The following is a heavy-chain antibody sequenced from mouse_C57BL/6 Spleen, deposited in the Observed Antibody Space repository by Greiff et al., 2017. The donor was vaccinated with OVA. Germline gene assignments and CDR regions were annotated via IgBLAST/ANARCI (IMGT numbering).Heavy chain of an antibody. CDR2: INPNNGGT. CDR1: GYTFTDYY. Sequence: VQLQQSGPELVKPGASVKISCKASGYTFTDYYMNWVKQSHGKSLEWIGDINPNNGGTSYNQKFKGKATLTAVKSSSTAYMVLRSLTSEDSAVEYCARRGGSSYYYAMDYWGQGTSVTVSS. CDR3: ARRGGSSYYYAMDY. D-gene: IGHD1-1*01. V-gene: IGHV1-26*01. J-gene: IGHJ4*01.